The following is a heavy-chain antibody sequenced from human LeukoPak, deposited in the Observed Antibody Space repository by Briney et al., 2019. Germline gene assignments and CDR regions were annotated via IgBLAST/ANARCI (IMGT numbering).Heavy chain of an antibody. J-gene: IGHJ5*01. Sequence: GGSLRLSCAASGFTFSSYEMNWVRQAPGKGLEWVSYISSSGSTIYYADSVKGRFTISRDNAKNSLYLQMNSLRAEDTAVYYCAKDRHAPGRYCSSTTCFPFDSWGQGTLVTVSS. D-gene: IGHD2-2*01. CDR2: ISSSGSTI. V-gene: IGHV3-48*03. CDR1: GFTFSSYE. CDR3: AKDRHAPGRYCSSTTCFPFDS.